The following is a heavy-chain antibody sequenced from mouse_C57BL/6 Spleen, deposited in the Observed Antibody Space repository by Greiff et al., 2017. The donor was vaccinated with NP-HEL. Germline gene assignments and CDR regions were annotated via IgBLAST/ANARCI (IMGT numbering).Heavy chain of an antibody. CDR2: ISYDGSN. Sequence: DVKLQESGPGLVKPSQSLSLTCSVTGYSITSGYYWNWIRQFPGNKLEWMGYISYDGSNNYNPSLKNRISITRDTSKNQFFLKLNSVTTEDTATYYCARATGGTWFAYWGQGTLVTVSA. V-gene: IGHV3-6*01. J-gene: IGHJ3*01. D-gene: IGHD1-1*02. CDR1: GYSITSGYY. CDR3: ARATGGTWFAY.